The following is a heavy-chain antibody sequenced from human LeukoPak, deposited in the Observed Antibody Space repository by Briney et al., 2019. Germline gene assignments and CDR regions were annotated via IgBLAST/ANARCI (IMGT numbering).Heavy chain of an antibody. D-gene: IGHD3-22*01. J-gene: IGHJ1*01. Sequence: GGSLILSCAASGFTFSSYWMHWVRQAPGKGLVWVSRVKSDGSTRYADSVKGRFTVSRDNAKNTVSLQMNSLRAEDTGVYYCARAPSEIGGYYPEYFRHWGQGTLVIVSS. CDR1: GFTFSSYW. V-gene: IGHV3-74*01. CDR2: VKSDGST. CDR3: ARAPSEIGGYYPEYFRH.